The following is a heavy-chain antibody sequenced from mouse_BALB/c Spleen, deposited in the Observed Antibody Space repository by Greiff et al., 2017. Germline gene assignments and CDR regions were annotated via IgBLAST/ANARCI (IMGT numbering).Heavy chain of an antibody. CDR1: GYSITSDYA. J-gene: IGHJ3*01. CDR2: ISYSGST. V-gene: IGHV3-2*02. D-gene: IGHD1-1*01. Sequence: VQLKESGPGLVKPSQSLSLTCTVTGYSITSDYAWNWIRQFPGNKLEWMGYISYSGSTSYNPSLKSRISITRDTSKNQFFLQLNSVTTEDTATYYCARSGGSSYDWFAYWGQGTLVTVSA. CDR3: ARSGGSSYDWFAY.